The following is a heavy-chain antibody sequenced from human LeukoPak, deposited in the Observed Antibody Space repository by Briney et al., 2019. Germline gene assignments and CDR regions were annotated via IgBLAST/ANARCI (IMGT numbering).Heavy chain of an antibody. D-gene: IGHD6-6*01. CDR3: TRLSSSSPFPDYYYYMDV. CDR1: GFTLSSYA. Sequence: GGSLRLSCAASGFTLSSYAMSWVRQAPGKGLEWVGFIRSKAYGGTTEYAASVKGRFTISRDDSKSIAYLQMNSLKTEDTAVYYCTRLSSSSPFPDYYYYMDVWGKGTTVTVSS. V-gene: IGHV3-49*04. CDR2: IRSKAYGGTT. J-gene: IGHJ6*03.